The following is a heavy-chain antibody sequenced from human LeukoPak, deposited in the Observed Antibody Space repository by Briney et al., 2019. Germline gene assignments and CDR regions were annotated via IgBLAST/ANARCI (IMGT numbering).Heavy chain of an antibody. D-gene: IGHD2-2*02. CDR2: INTDGRTT. V-gene: IGHV3-74*01. CDR1: GFSFSSYW. CDR3: ARDNTYMFDY. J-gene: IGHJ4*02. Sequence: GGSLRLSCAASGFSFSSYWMNWVRQAPGKGLVWVAHINTDGRTTTYADSVKGRFTVARDNAKNTLYLEMNRLRAEDTAVYYCARDNTYMFDYWGQGTQFTVSS.